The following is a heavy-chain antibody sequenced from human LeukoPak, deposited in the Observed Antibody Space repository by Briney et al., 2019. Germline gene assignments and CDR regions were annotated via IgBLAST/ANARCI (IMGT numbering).Heavy chain of an antibody. V-gene: IGHV3-15*01. D-gene: IGHD1-1*01. CDR1: GFTVSSNS. Sequence: GGSLRLSCTVSGFTVSSNSMSWVRQAPGKGLEWVGRIKSKTDGGTTDYAAPVKGRFTVSRDDSKNALYLQMNSLKTEDTAVYYCTKLEPVDYWGQGTLVTVSS. CDR3: TKLEPVDY. J-gene: IGHJ4*02. CDR2: IKSKTDGGTT.